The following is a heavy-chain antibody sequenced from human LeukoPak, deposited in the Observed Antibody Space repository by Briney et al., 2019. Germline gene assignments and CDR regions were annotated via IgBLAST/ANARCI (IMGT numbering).Heavy chain of an antibody. D-gene: IGHD3-9*01. Sequence: GGSLRLSCVASGFTFSDYSMNWVRQGPGKGPEWVSSISTTGSHTYYAESVKGRFTISRDNSKNTLYLQMNSLRAEDTAVYYCARAHPSTIFPHALNWFDPWGQGTLVTVSS. CDR2: ISTTGSHT. J-gene: IGHJ5*02. V-gene: IGHV3-21*04. CDR3: ARAHPSTIFPHALNWFDP. CDR1: GFTFSDYS.